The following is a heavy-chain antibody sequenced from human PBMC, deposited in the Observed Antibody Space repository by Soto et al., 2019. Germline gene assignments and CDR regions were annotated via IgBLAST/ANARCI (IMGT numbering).Heavy chain of an antibody. J-gene: IGHJ4*02. CDR3: ARLEFGVYSGTPYYFDY. CDR1: GYSFTSYW. Sequence: PGESLKISCKGSGYSFTSYWIGWVRQMPGKGLEWMGIIYPGDSDTRYSPSFQGQVTISADKSISTAYLQWSSLKASDTAMYYCARLEFGVYSGTPYYFDYWGQGTLVTVSS. CDR2: IYPGDSDT. D-gene: IGHD1-26*01. V-gene: IGHV5-51*01.